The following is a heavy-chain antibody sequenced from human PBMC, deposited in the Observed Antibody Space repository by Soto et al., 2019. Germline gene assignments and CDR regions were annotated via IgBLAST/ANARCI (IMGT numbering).Heavy chain of an antibody. J-gene: IGHJ6*02. CDR2: IYHSGST. V-gene: IGHV4-4*02. Sequence: SEALSPTFLISGCAISISNWRRWVRQPPGKGLEWIGEIYHSGSTNYNPSLKSRVTISVDKSKNQFSLKLSSVTAADTAVYYCARVSGSYYYGMDVWGQGTTVT. CDR3: ARVSGSYYYGMDV. CDR1: GCAISISNW.